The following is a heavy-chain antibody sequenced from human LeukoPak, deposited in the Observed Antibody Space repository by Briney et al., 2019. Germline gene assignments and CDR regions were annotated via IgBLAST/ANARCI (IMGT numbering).Heavy chain of an antibody. CDR2: ISSSGSTI. CDR1: GFTFSSYE. D-gene: IGHD6-19*01. CDR3: ARLPGYSSGWYDY. Sequence: PGGSLRLSCAASGFTFSSYEMNWVRQAPGKGLEWVSYISSSGSTIYYADSVKGRFTISRDNAKNSLYLQMNSLRAEDTAVYYCARLPGYSSGWYDYWGQGTLVPVSS. J-gene: IGHJ4*02. V-gene: IGHV3-48*03.